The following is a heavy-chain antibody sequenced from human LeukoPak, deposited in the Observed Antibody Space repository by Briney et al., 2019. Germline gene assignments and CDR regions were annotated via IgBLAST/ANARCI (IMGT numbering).Heavy chain of an antibody. CDR3: ARSRIITMIVVVIRGLAFDI. Sequence: SQTLSLTCTVSGGSISSGDYYWSWIRQPPGKGLEWIGYIYYSGSTYYNPSLKSRVTISVDTSKNQFSLKLSSVTAADTAVYYCARSRIITMIVVVIRGLAFDIWGQGTMVAVSS. V-gene: IGHV4-30-4*01. CDR2: IYYSGST. D-gene: IGHD3-22*01. CDR1: GGSISSGDYY. J-gene: IGHJ3*02.